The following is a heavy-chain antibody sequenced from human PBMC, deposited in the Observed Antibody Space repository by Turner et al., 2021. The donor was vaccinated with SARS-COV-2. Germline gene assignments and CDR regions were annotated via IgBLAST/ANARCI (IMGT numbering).Heavy chain of an antibody. J-gene: IGHJ4*02. Sequence: VQLVESGGGLIQPGGSLRLSCAASGFTFSNYGVHWVRQAPGKGLEWVAVISYDGSNKYYADSVKGRFTISRDNSKNTLYLQMNSLRAEDTAVYYCAKSGGMYCSGGNCYSSYFDYWGQGTLVTVSS. CDR3: AKSGGMYCSGGNCYSSYFDY. CDR2: ISYDGSNK. V-gene: IGHV3-30*18. CDR1: GFTFSNYG. D-gene: IGHD2-15*01.